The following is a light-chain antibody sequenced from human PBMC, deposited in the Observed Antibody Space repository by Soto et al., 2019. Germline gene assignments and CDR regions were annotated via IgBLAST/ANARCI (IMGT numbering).Light chain of an antibody. V-gene: IGLV2-8*01. CDR2: EVN. J-gene: IGLJ1*01. Sequence: QAVLTQPPSASGSPGQSVTISCTGTSSDVGGYNYVSWYQHHPGKAPKFMIYEVNKRPSGVPDRFSGSKSGNTASLTVSGLQAEDEADYYCSSYAGSNTFVFGTGTKLTVL. CDR1: SSDVGGYNY. CDR3: SSYAGSNTFV.